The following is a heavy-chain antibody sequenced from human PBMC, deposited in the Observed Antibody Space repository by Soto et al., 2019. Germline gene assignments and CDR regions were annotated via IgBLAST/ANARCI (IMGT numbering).Heavy chain of an antibody. J-gene: IGHJ4*02. Sequence: QVQLQQWGAGLLKPSETLSLTCAVYGGSFSGYYWSWIRQPPGKGLEWIGEINHSGSTNYNPSLKSRVTXXVXTXXNQFSLKLSSVTAADTAVYYCARERRDYGGNHFDYWGQGTLVTVSS. CDR3: ARERRDYGGNHFDY. CDR1: GGSFSGYY. CDR2: INHSGST. V-gene: IGHV4-34*01. D-gene: IGHD4-17*01.